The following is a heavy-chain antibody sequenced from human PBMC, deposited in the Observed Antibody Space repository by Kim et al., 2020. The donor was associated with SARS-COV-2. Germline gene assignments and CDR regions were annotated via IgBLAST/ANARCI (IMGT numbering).Heavy chain of an antibody. CDR2: NP. J-gene: IGHJ4*02. D-gene: IGHD6-25*01. CDR3: ARVSSGYFDY. Sequence: NPTYAQGFTGRFVFSLDTSVSTAYLQISSLKAEDTAVYYCARVSSGYFDYWGQGTLVTVSS. V-gene: IGHV7-4-1*02.